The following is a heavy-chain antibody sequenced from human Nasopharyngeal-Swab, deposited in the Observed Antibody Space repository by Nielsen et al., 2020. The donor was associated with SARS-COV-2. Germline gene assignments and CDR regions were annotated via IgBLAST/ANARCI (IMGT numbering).Heavy chain of an antibody. Sequence: ASVKVSCKVSGYTLTELSMHWVRQAPGKGLEWMGGFDPEDGETIYAQKFQGRVTMTEDTSTDTAYMELSSLRSEDTAVYYCARVLGRVTMVRGSLDYWGQGTLVTVSS. CDR3: ARVLGRVTMVRGSLDY. V-gene: IGHV1-24*01. D-gene: IGHD3-10*01. J-gene: IGHJ4*02. CDR2: FDPEDGET. CDR1: GYTLTELS.